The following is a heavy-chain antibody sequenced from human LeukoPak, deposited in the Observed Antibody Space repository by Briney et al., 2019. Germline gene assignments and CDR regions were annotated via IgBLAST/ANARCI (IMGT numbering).Heavy chain of an antibody. Sequence: PGGSLRLSCAASEFTLSSFTMTWVPQAPGKGLEWVSAIGGRGGSTYYADSLEGRFTIARDNSKDMVYLQMNSLKVEDTAIYYCGKEGGAWGQGTKVTVSS. CDR3: GKEGGA. J-gene: IGHJ5*02. D-gene: IGHD3-16*01. CDR1: EFTLSSFT. V-gene: IGHV3-23*01. CDR2: IGGRGGST.